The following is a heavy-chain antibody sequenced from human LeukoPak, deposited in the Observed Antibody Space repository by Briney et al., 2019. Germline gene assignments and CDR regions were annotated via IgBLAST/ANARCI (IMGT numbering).Heavy chain of an antibody. CDR1: RYTFTGSY. Sequence: ASVKVPCKASRYTFTGSYIHWVRQAPGQGLEWMGRINPNSGDTNCAQKFQGRVTMSRDTSISTAYMELSRLRSDDTAVYYCAREINSSAYYWGQGTLVTVSS. J-gene: IGHJ4*02. D-gene: IGHD3-22*01. V-gene: IGHV1-2*06. CDR3: AREINSSAYY. CDR2: INPNSGDT.